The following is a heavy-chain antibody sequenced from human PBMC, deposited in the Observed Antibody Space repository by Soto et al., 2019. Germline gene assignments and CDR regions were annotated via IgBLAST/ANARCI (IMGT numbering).Heavy chain of an antibody. CDR1: GFTFSSYA. V-gene: IGHV3-30-3*01. CDR3: ARDQGSSWLP. CDR2: ISYDGSNK. D-gene: IGHD6-13*01. Sequence: QVQLVESGGGVVQPGRSLRLSCAASGFTFSSYAMHWVRQAPGKGLEWVAVISYDGSNKYYADSVKGRFTISRDNSKNTLYLQMNSLRAEDTAVYYCARDQGSSWLPWGQGTLVTVSS. J-gene: IGHJ5*02.